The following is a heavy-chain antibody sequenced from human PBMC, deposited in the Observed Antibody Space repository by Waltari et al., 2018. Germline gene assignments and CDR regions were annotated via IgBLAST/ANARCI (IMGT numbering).Heavy chain of an antibody. CDR3: ARQTAAVDPFDY. V-gene: IGHV5-51*01. J-gene: IGHJ4*02. D-gene: IGHD2-15*01. CDR1: GLTFTKNW. Sequence: EVQLLQSGAEVKKPGESLKISCKVSGLTFTKNWIAWVRQMPGKGLEWVGMIYPGDSDIRYSPSLQGQVTISVDESINTAFLQWTSLKASDTAIYFCARQTAAVDPFDYWGQGTLVTVSS. CDR2: IYPGDSDI.